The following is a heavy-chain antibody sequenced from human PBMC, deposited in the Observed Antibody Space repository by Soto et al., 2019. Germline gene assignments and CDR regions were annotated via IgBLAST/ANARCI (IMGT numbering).Heavy chain of an antibody. CDR2: INPNSGGT. CDR1: GYSFTGYY. V-gene: IGHV1-2*04. D-gene: IGHD6-19*01. CDR3: ARARYSSGWYDLLAY. Sequence: GASVKVSCKASGYSFTGYYMHWVRQAPGQGLEWMGWINPNSGGTNYAQKFQGWVTMTRDTSISTAYMELSRLRSDDTAVYYCARARYSSGWYDLLAYWGQGTLVTVSS. J-gene: IGHJ4*02.